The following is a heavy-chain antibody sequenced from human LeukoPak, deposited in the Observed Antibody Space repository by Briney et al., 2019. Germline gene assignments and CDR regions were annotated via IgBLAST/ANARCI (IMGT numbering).Heavy chain of an antibody. J-gene: IGHJ4*02. CDR1: GFTFSSYG. D-gene: IGHD2-2*01. V-gene: IGHV3-30*02. CDR2: IRYDGSNK. Sequence: GGSLRLSCAASGFTFSSYGMHWVRQVPGKGLEWVAFIRYDGSNKYYADSVKGRFTISRDNSKNTLYLQMNSLRAEDTAVYYCAKDRGGYCSSTSCYALDYWGQGTLVTVSS. CDR3: AKDRGGYCSSTSCYALDY.